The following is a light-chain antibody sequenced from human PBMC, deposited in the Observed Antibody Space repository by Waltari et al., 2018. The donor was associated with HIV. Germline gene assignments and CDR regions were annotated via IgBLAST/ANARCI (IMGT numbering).Light chain of an antibody. CDR3: SSYAGSNNHV. Sequence: QSALTQPPSASGSLGQSVTISCTGTSSAVGGFNHVSWYQQHPGKAPKLIIHEVSKRPSGAPDRFPGYKSGNTASLTVSGLQAEDEADYYCSSYAGSNNHVFGSGTKVTVL. V-gene: IGLV2-8*01. CDR1: SSAVGGFNH. CDR2: EVS. J-gene: IGLJ1*01.